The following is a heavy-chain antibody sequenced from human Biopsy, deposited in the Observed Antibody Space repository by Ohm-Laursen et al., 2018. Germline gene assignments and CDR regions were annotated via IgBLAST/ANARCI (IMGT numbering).Heavy chain of an antibody. J-gene: IGHJ6*02. CDR2: ISGGGTI. Sequence: LRLSCAASGFSFSDYHMRWIRQAPGGGLEWVSYISGGGTIYYGDSMKGRVTISRDNAKNSLYLQMHSLRAEDAAVYYCARDTRWSPYSMDVWGQGTTVTVSS. CDR1: GFSFSDYH. D-gene: IGHD4-23*01. V-gene: IGHV3-11*01. CDR3: ARDTRWSPYSMDV.